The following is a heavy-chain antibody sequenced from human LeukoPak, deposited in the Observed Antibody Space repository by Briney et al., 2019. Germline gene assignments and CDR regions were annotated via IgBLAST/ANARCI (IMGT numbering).Heavy chain of an antibody. D-gene: IGHD1-1*01. CDR3: ARVERASWFDP. Sequence: SVKVSCKASGGTFSSYTIRWTRHPTEHGLESMRSIIPILGIAHYAQKFQGRVTITADKSTSTAYMELSSLRSEDTAVYYCARVERASWFDPWGQGTLVTVSS. V-gene: IGHV1-69*02. CDR2: IIPILGIA. CDR1: GGTFSSYT. J-gene: IGHJ5*02.